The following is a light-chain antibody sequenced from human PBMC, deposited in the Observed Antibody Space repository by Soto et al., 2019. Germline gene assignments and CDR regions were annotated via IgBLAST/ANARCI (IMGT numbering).Light chain of an antibody. J-gene: IGKJ2*01. CDR3: HQRSNWPYT. CDR1: QSVTSY. V-gene: IGKV3-11*01. Sequence: EIVLTQSPATLSLSPGERPTLSCRASQSVTSYLAWYQQKPGQAPRLLIYDASNRATGIPARFSGSGSGTDFTLTIGSLEPEDFAVYYCHQRSNWPYTFGQGTKLEIK. CDR2: DAS.